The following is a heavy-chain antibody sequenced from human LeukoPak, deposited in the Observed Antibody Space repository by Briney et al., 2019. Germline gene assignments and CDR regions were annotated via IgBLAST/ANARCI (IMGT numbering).Heavy chain of an antibody. V-gene: IGHV3-48*03. Sequence: GGSLRLSCAASGFTFSSYEMNWVRQAPGKGLEWVSYISSSGSTIYYADSVKGRFTISRDNSKNTLYLQMNSLRAEDTAVYYCAKGGERGYDILTGYYKNYYYMDVWGKGTTVTISS. D-gene: IGHD3-9*01. CDR3: AKGGERGYDILTGYYKNYYYMDV. CDR1: GFTFSSYE. CDR2: ISSSGSTI. J-gene: IGHJ6*03.